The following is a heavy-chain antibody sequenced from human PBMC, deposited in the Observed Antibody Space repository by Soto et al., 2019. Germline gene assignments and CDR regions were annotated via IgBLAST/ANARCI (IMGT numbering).Heavy chain of an antibody. V-gene: IGHV1-2*04. CDR2: INPNSGGT. J-gene: IGHJ3*02. Sequence: APLNVSRKASGYGYTGYYMDWGRHAPGQGLEWMGWINPNSGGTNYAQKFQGWVTMTRDTSISTAYMELSRLRSDDTAVYYCARNHWPEGYCSSTSCPWGAFDIWGQGTMVTVSS. D-gene: IGHD2-2*01. CDR3: ARNHWPEGYCSSTSCPWGAFDI. CDR1: GYGYTGYY.